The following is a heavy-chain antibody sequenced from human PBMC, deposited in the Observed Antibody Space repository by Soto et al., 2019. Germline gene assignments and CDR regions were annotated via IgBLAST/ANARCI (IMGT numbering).Heavy chain of an antibody. D-gene: IGHD3-10*01. CDR2: IWYDGSNK. V-gene: IGHV3-33*01. CDR3: ARSHLFGELGSTPYYYYGMDV. CDR1: GFTFSSYG. Sequence: QVQLVESGGGVVQPGRSLRLSCAASGFTFSSYGMHWVRQAPGKGLEGVAVIWYDGSNKYYADSVKGRFTISRDNSKNTLYLQMNSLRAEDTAVYYCARSHLFGELGSTPYYYYGMDVWGQGTTVTVSS. J-gene: IGHJ6*02.